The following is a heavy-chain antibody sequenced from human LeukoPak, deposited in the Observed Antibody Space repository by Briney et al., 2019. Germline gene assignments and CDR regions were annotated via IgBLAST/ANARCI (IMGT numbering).Heavy chain of an antibody. D-gene: IGHD3-9*01. CDR1: GGSISSYY. V-gene: IGHV4-4*07. CDR3: ARGDWLGGPRSGQLLPFDY. CDR2: IYTSGST. Sequence: SETLSLTCTVSGGSISSYYWSWIRQPAGKGLEWIGRIYTSGSTNYNPSLKSRVTMSVDTSKNQFSLKLSSVTAADTAVYYCARGDWLGGPRSGQLLPFDYWGQGTLVTVSS. J-gene: IGHJ4*02.